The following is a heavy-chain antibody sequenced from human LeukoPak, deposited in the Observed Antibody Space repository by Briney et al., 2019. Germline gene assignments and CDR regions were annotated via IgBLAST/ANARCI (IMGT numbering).Heavy chain of an antibody. D-gene: IGHD3-22*01. V-gene: IGHV3-30*02. CDR2: IRYDGSYQ. CDR3: AKNRDSSDYPRDFDY. CDR1: GFTFRSYG. Sequence: GGSLRLSCAASGFTFRSYGMHWVRQAPGKGLEWVTFIRYDGSYQQYADSVKGRFTVSRDNSKDTVYLQMNSLRTEDTAVYYCAKNRDSSDYPRDFDYWGQGTLVTVSS. J-gene: IGHJ4*02.